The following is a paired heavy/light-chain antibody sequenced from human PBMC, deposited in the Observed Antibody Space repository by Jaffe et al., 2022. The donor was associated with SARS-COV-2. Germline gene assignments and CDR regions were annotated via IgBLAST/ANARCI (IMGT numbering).Light chain of an antibody. CDR3: MEALQTRT. J-gene: IGKJ1*01. CDR1: QSLLQSNGFNY. V-gene: IGKV2-28*01. Sequence: DIVMTQSPLSLPVTPGEPASISCRSSQSLLQSNGFNYLDWYLQKPGQSPQLLIYLGSNRASGVPDRFSGSGSGTDFTLKISRVEAEDVGVYYCMEALQTRTFGQGTKVEIK. CDR2: LGS.
Heavy chain of an antibody. J-gene: IGHJ6*03. CDR3: ARGYPHPDTFSQGHSSSWYNSYYQYYYMDV. CDR2: IIPIFGTT. V-gene: IGHV1-69*01. Sequence: QVQLVQSGAEVKKPGSSVKVSCKASGGTFSNCAITWVRQAPGQGLEWMGRIIPIFGTTDYAQKFQGRVTITADESTSTAHMELSSLRSEDTAVYYCARGYPHPDTFSQGHSSSWYNSYYQYYYMDVWGKGTTVTVSS. CDR1: GGTFSNCA. D-gene: IGHD6-13*01.